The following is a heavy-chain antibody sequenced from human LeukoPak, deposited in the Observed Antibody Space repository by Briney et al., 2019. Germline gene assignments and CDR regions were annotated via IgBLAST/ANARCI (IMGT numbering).Heavy chain of an antibody. J-gene: IGHJ4*02. V-gene: IGHV4-34*01. Sequence: KPSETLSLTCAVYGGSFSGYYWSWIRQPPGKGLEWIGEINHSGSTNYNPSLKSRVTISVDTSKNQFSLKLSSVTAADTAVYYCARFTRGYYDSSGYYFDYWGQGTLVTVSS. CDR2: INHSGST. CDR3: ARFTRGYYDSSGYYFDY. CDR1: GGSFSGYY. D-gene: IGHD3-22*01.